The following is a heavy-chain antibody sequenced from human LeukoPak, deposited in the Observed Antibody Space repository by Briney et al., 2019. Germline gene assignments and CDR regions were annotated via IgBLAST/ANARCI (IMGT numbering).Heavy chain of an antibody. CDR3: ARAINGLIDY. CDR1: GVSISSSNSY. V-gene: IGHV4-39*07. Sequence: PSETLSLTCTVSGVSISSSNSYWGWIRQPPGKGLEWIGSIYYSGNTYYNPSLKSRVTISVDTSKNQFSLKLSSVTAADTAVYYCARAINGLIDYWGQGTLVTVSS. J-gene: IGHJ4*02. CDR2: IYYSGNT. D-gene: IGHD4/OR15-4a*01.